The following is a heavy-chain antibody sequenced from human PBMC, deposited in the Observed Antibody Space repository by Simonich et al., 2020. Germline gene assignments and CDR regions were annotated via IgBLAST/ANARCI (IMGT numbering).Heavy chain of an antibody. CDR2: INPNRGGT. Sequence: QVQLVQSGAEVKKPGASVKVSCKASGYTFTGYYMHGVRQAPGQGLGGMGRINPNRGGTNYAQKFQGRVTMTRDTSISTAYMELSRLRSDDTAVYYCARGRLTGDKGAFDIWGQGTMVTVSS. CDR1: GYTFTGYY. J-gene: IGHJ3*02. D-gene: IGHD7-27*01. V-gene: IGHV1-2*02. CDR3: ARGRLTGDKGAFDI.